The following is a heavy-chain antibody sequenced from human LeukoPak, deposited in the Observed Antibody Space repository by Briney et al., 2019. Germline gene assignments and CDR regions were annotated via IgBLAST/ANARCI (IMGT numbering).Heavy chain of an antibody. CDR1: GYTFTGYY. V-gene: IGHV1-2*02. CDR2: INPNSGGT. Sequence: GASVKVSCKASGYTFTGYYMHWARQAPGQGLEWMGWINPNSGGTNYAQKFQGRVTMTRDTSISTAYMELSRPRSDDTAVYYCARAAVVVVVAARSWFDPWGQGTLVTVSS. J-gene: IGHJ5*02. D-gene: IGHD2-15*01. CDR3: ARAAVVVVVAARSWFDP.